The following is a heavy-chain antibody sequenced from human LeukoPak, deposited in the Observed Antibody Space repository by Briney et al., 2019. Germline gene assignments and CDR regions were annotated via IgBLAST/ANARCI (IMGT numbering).Heavy chain of an antibody. V-gene: IGHV4-4*02. Sequence: SETLSLTCAVSGGSISGSNWWSWVRQPPGKGLEWIGEIYHSGSANYNPSLKSRVTISVDKSKNQFSLKLSSVTAADTAVYYCARTLRRILGYFDWLLRNDAFDIWGQGTMVTVSS. CDR2: IYHSGSA. D-gene: IGHD3-9*01. CDR3: ARTLRRILGYFDWLLRNDAFDI. J-gene: IGHJ3*02. CDR1: GGSISGSNW.